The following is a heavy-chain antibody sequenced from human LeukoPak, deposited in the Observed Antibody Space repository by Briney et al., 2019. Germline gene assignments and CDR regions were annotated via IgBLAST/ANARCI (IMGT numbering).Heavy chain of an antibody. CDR1: GYSISSGYY. D-gene: IGHD5-24*01. CDR2: IYHSGST. Sequence: SETLSLTCTVSGYSISSGYYWGWIRQPPGKGLEWIGSIYHSGSTYYNPSLKSRVTISADTSKNQFSLQLSSVTAADTAVYYCASLGYRGFDYWGQGTLVTVSS. CDR3: ASLGYRGFDY. J-gene: IGHJ4*02. V-gene: IGHV4-38-2*02.